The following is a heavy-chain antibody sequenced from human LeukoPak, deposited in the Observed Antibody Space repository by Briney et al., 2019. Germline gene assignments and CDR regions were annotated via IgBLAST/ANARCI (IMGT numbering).Heavy chain of an antibody. CDR3: ARDLSRSHDSSGYPTFDY. Sequence: ASVKVSCKASGYTFTSYGISWVRQAPGQGLEWMGWISAYNGNTNYAQKLQGRVTMTTDTSTSTAYMELRSLRSDDTAVYYCARDLSRSHDSSGYPTFDYWGQGTLVTVSS. V-gene: IGHV1-18*01. J-gene: IGHJ4*02. D-gene: IGHD3-22*01. CDR1: GYTFTSYG. CDR2: ISAYNGNT.